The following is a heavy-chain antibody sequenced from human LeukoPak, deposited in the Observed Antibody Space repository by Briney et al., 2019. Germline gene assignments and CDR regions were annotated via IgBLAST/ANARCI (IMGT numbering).Heavy chain of an antibody. CDR1: GFIFSSYA. V-gene: IGHV3-23*01. J-gene: IGHJ4*02. Sequence: PGGSLRLSCAASGFIFSSYAMSWVRQAPGKGLEWVSAISGSGGSTYYADSVKGRFTISRDNSKNTLYLQMNSLRAEDTAVYSCAKDVLLWFGESYFDYWGQGTLVTVS. CDR3: AKDVLLWFGESYFDY. D-gene: IGHD3-10*01. CDR2: ISGSGGST.